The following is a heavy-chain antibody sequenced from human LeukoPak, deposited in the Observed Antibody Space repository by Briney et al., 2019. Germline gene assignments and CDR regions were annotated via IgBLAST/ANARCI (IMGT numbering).Heavy chain of an antibody. CDR1: GFSLSTSGVG. Sequence: SGPTLVNPTQTLTLTCTFSGFSLSTSGVGVGWIRQPPGKALEWLALIYWGDDKRYSPSLKSRLTITKDTSKNQVVLTMTNMDPVDTATYYYAHHPFSGYYRDDAFDIWGQGTMVTVSS. CDR3: AHHPFSGYYRDDAFDI. CDR2: IYWGDDK. V-gene: IGHV2-5*02. J-gene: IGHJ3*02. D-gene: IGHD3-3*01.